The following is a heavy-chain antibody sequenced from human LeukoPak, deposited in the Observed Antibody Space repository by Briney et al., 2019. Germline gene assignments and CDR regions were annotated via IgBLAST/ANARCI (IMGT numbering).Heavy chain of an antibody. D-gene: IGHD3-22*01. V-gene: IGHV2-5*01. Sequence: SGPTLVKPTQTLTLTCTFSGFSLSTSGVGVGWIRQPPGKALEWVALIYSNDDKRYSPSLQSRLTITKDTSKNQVVLTMTNMDPVDTATYYCARDLSSSGYHLPFDYWGQGTLVTVSS. CDR3: ARDLSSSGYHLPFDY. CDR1: GFSLSTSGVG. J-gene: IGHJ4*02. CDR2: IYSNDDK.